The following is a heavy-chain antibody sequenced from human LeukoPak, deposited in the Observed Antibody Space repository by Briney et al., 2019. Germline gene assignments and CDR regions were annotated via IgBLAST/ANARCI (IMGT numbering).Heavy chain of an antibody. CDR3: ARDREAVANWGYDWFDP. D-gene: IGHD7-27*01. J-gene: IGHJ5*02. CDR2: IYTSGST. Sequence: SETLSLTCTVSGGSISSYYWSWIRQPAGKGLEWIGRIYTSGSTNYNPSLNSRVTLSVDTSKNQFSLKLSSVAAADTAVYYCARDREAVANWGYDWFDPWGQGTLVTVSS. CDR1: GGSISSYY. V-gene: IGHV4-4*07.